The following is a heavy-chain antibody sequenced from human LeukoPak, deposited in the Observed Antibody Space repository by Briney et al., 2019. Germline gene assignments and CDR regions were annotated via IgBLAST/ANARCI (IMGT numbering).Heavy chain of an antibody. CDR3: APLIGAYFDY. Sequence: ASVKVSCKTSGYTFTKHPMHCPPHPPPPPLDRMGRINPHNGNPKYSEKFQGRVAITRDTSASTAYMELNSLTSEDTALYYCAPLIGAYFDYWGQGTLVTVSS. J-gene: IGHJ4*02. CDR2: INPHNGNP. CDR1: GYTFTKHP. D-gene: IGHD3-10*01. V-gene: IGHV1-3*01.